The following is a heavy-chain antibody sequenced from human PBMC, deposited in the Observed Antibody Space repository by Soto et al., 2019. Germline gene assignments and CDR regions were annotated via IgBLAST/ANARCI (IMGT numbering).Heavy chain of an antibody. CDR1: GLTFNTYW. V-gene: IGHV3-74*01. D-gene: IGHD5-12*01. Sequence: GGSLRLSCAASGLTFNTYWMHWVRQAPGKGLVWVSRINSDGTKTTYADSVKGRFTISRDNAKNTVHLQMNSLRAEDTAVYYCTTVATNSYNWLDPWGQGTLVTVSS. CDR3: TTVATNSYNWLDP. CDR2: INSDGTKT. J-gene: IGHJ5*02.